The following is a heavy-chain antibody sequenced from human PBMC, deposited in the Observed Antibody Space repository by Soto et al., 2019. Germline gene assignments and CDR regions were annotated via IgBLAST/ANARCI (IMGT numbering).Heavy chain of an antibody. CDR1: GYTFIDNY. V-gene: IGHV1-2*02. Sequence: QVQLVQSRAEVKKPGASVKVSCEASGYTFIDNYMHWVRQAPGQGVEWMGRISPKSGGTNYAQKFQGRVTMNWDTSLNTDYMELSSLMSEDTAVYYCARPPSYISYGYYCDLWGQGTLVTVSS. D-gene: IGHD1-26*01. J-gene: IGHJ4*02. CDR3: ARPPSYISYGYYCDL. CDR2: ISPKSGGT.